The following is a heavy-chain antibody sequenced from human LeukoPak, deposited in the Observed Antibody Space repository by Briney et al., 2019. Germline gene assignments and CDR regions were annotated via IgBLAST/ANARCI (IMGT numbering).Heavy chain of an antibody. CDR1: GYTFSDYY. D-gene: IGHD6-19*01. CDR2: INPKSGGI. V-gene: IGHV1-2*02. Sequence: RVASVKVSCKASGYTFSDYYIHWVRQAPGQGLEWMGWINPKSGGISYAQKLRGRVTMTRDTSINSAYMDLTSLRSDDTAVYFCARGGGGVYTSGWLGARSWDPWGQGTLVTVSS. J-gene: IGHJ5*02. CDR3: ARGGGGVYTSGWLGARSWDP.